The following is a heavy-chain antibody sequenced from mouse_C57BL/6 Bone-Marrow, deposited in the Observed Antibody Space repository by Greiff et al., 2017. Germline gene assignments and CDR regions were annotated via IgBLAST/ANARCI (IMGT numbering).Heavy chain of an antibody. CDR3: AREGSGAMDY. CDR2: IYPGSGST. V-gene: IGHV1-55*01. Sequence: VQLQQPGAELVKPGASVKMSCKASGYTFTSSWITWVKQRPGQGLEWIGYIYPGSGSTNYNEKFKSKATLTVDTSSSTAYMQLSSPTSEDSAVYYCAREGSGAMDYWGQGTSVTVSS. D-gene: IGHD1-3*01. CDR1: GYTFTSSW. J-gene: IGHJ4*01.